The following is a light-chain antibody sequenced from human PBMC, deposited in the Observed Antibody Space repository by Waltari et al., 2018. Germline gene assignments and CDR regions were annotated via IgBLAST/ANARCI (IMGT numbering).Light chain of an antibody. CDR2: DVN. CDR3: SSYTSISTWV. V-gene: IGLV2-14*03. Sequence: QSALTQPASVSGSPGQSITLPCTATSSDIIRDNHLPWYQQPPGKAPKAMIYDVNNRPSGVSDRFSGSRSGNTASLTVSGLQAEDEADYYCSSYTSISTWVFGGGTKLTVV. CDR1: SSDIIRDNH. J-gene: IGLJ3*02.